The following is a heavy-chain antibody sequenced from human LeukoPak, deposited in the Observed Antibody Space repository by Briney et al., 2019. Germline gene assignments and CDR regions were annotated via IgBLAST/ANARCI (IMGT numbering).Heavy chain of an antibody. J-gene: IGHJ3*02. D-gene: IGHD3-22*01. Sequence: GASVKVSCTASGYTFTACYMHWVRQAPGQGLEWMGWINPNSGGTNYAQKFQGRVTMTRDTSISTAYMELSRLRSDDTAVYYCARDYYDSSGFGAFDIWGQGTMVTVSS. CDR2: INPNSGGT. CDR1: GYTFTACY. V-gene: IGHV1-2*02. CDR3: ARDYYDSSGFGAFDI.